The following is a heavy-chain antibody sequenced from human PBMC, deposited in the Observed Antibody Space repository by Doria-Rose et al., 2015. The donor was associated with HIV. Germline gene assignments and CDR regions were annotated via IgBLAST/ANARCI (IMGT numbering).Heavy chain of an antibody. V-gene: IGHV2-26*01. CDR3: ARIKSSRWYHKYYFDF. CDR2: ILSDDER. CDR1: GVSLSSPGMG. Sequence: QITLKESGPVLVKPTETLTLTCTVSGVSLSSPGMGVSWIRQPPGKALEWLANILSDDERTHKTSLKSRLTISRGTSKSQVVLTMTDMDPVDTATYYCARIKSSRWYHKYYFDFWGQGTLVIVS. J-gene: IGHJ4*02. D-gene: IGHD6-13*01.